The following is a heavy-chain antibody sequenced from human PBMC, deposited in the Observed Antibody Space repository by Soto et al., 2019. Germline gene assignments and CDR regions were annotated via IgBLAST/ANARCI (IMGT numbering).Heavy chain of an antibody. V-gene: IGHV4-34*01. CDR2: INHSGST. CDR1: GGSFSDYS. Sequence: QVQLQQWGAGLLKPSETLSLTCAVYGGSFSDYSWGWIRQPPGERLEWIGEINHSGSTKYNPSLTGRVTISIDTSQNQFSLELASLTAADTATYYCAGVRDYWGQGTLVTVSS. J-gene: IGHJ4*02. CDR3: AGVRDY.